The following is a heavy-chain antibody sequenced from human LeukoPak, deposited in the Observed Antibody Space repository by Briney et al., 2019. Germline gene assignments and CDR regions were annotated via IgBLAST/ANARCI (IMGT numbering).Heavy chain of an antibody. CDR3: AKDARFYSTDYYFDY. V-gene: IGHV3-9*01. J-gene: IGHJ4*02. CDR1: GFTFDDYA. Sequence: SLRLSCAASGFTFDDYAMHWVRQAPGKGLEWVSGISWNSGSIGYADSVKGRFTISRDNAKNSLYLQMNSLRAEDTALYYCAKDARFYSTDYYFDYWGQGTLVTVSS. D-gene: IGHD6-13*01. CDR2: ISWNSGSI.